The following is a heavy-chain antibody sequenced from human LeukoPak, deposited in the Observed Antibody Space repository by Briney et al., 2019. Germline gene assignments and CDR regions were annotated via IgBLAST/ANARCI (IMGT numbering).Heavy chain of an antibody. V-gene: IGHV3-30-3*01. CDR3: ARDPMADSDY. CDR1: GFTFSYYA. Sequence: GGSLRLSCRSSGFTFSYYAMHWVRQARCKGLEWVAVISYAGTNKYYAGSVKGRFTISRDNSQNTMFLQKNSLRTEDTAVCYCARDPMADSDYWGQGTLVTVSS. J-gene: IGHJ4*02. D-gene: IGHD2-8*01. CDR2: ISYAGTNK.